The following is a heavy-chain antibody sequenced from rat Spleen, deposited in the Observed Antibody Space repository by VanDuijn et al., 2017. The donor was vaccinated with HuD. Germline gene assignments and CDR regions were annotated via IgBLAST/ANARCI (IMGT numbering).Heavy chain of an antibody. Sequence: EVQLVESDGGLVQPGRSLKLSCAASGFTFSDYYMAWVRQAPTKGLEWVATISYDGSSTYYRDSVKGRFTISRDNAKSTLYLQMDSLRSEDTATYYCARQYYYYSSYIQPGYYVMDAWGQGASVTVSS. D-gene: IGHD1-2*01. CDR2: ISYDGSST. CDR1: GFTFSDYY. V-gene: IGHV5-29*01. J-gene: IGHJ4*01. CDR3: ARQYYYYSSYIQPGYYVMDA.